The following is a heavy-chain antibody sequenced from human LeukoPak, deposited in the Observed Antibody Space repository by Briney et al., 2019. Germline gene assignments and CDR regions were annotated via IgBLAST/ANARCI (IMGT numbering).Heavy chain of an antibody. Sequence: AGGSLRLSCAASGFTFSSYAMSWVRQAPGKGLEWVSAISGGGGNTYYADSVKGRFTISRDKSKNTLYLQMKSLRAEDTAVYYCAKDSSTGDDTFDIWGQGTMVTGS. CDR3: AKDSSTGDDTFDI. D-gene: IGHD7-27*01. V-gene: IGHV3-23*01. CDR2: ISGGGGNT. J-gene: IGHJ3*02. CDR1: GFTFSSYA.